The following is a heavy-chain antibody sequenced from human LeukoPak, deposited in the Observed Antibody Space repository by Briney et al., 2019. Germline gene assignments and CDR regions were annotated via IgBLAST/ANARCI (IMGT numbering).Heavy chain of an antibody. CDR2: INHSGST. D-gene: IGHD1-1*01. CDR3: ARTGRGVSFDP. J-gene: IGHJ5*02. CDR1: GGSFSGYY. V-gene: IGHV4-34*01. Sequence: PSETLSLTCAVYGGSFSGYYWSWIRQPPGKGLEWIGEINHSGSTNYNPSLKSRVTISVDTPKNQFSLKLSSVTAADTAVYYCARTGRGVSFDPWGQGTLVTVSS.